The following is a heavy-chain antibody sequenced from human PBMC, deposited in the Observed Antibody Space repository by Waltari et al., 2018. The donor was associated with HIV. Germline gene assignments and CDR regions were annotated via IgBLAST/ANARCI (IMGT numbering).Heavy chain of an antibody. J-gene: IGHJ4*02. CDR2: LNTNSDNT. Sequence: QVQLVQSGAEVKKPGASVKVSCKASGYTFTSYDVNWVRQATGLGLEWMGWLNTNSDNTVYAQKFQGRVTMTMNTSISTAYMELSSLRSEDTAVYYCARHKSGYNDNWGQGTLVTVSS. CDR3: ARHKSGYNDN. D-gene: IGHD3-3*01. V-gene: IGHV1-8*01. CDR1: GYTFTSYD.